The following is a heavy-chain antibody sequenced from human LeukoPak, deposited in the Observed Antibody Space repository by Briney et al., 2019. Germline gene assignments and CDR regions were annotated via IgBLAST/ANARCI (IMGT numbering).Heavy chain of an antibody. V-gene: IGHV4-61*02. CDR1: GGSISSGSYY. Sequence: SETLSLTCTVSGGSISSGSYYWSWIRQPAGTGLEWIGRIYTSGSTNYNPSLKSRVTISVDTSKNPFSLKLSSVTAADTAVYYCARRYGSGSSGTFDYWGQGTLVTVSS. CDR2: IYTSGST. CDR3: ARRYGSGSSGTFDY. D-gene: IGHD3-10*01. J-gene: IGHJ4*02.